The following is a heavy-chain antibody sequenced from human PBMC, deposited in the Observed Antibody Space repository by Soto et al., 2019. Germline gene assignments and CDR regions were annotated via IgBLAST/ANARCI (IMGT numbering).Heavy chain of an antibody. Sequence: GASVKGSCKASGYTFTSYDISWVRQATGQGLEWMGWMNPNSGNTGYAQKFQGRVTMTKNTLYLQMNSLRAEDTAVYYCARGTGATSDPFDYWGQGTLVTVSS. D-gene: IGHD1-7*01. CDR1: GYTFTSYD. CDR3: ARGTGATSDPFDY. V-gene: IGHV1-8*01. CDR2: MNPNSGNT. J-gene: IGHJ4*02.